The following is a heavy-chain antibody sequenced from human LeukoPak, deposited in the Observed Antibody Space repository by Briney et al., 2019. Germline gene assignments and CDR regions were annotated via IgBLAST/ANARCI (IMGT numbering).Heavy chain of an antibody. CDR3: ARESSSGYYQIPYFDY. V-gene: IGHV1-46*01. J-gene: IGHJ4*02. D-gene: IGHD3-22*01. CDR2: INPSGGST. Sequence: ASVRVSCKASGYTFTSYYMQGVRQAPGQGLEWMGIINPSGGSTSYAQKFQGRVTMTRDPSTSTVYMELSSLRSEDTSVYYCARESSSGYYQIPYFDYWGQGTLVTVSS. CDR1: GYTFTSYY.